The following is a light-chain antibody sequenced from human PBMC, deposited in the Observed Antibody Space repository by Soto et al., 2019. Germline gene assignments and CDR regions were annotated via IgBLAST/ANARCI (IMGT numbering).Light chain of an antibody. CDR1: QTITNW. J-gene: IGKJ1*01. CDR3: QQYNTYSWT. CDR2: DAS. V-gene: IGKV1-5*01. Sequence: DIQMTQSPSILSAAVGDRVTITCRSSQTITNWLAWYQQKPGKAPRLLIYDASSLESWVPSRFSGSGSGAEFALTISSLQPADFATYYCQQYNTYSWTFGQGTKVDIK.